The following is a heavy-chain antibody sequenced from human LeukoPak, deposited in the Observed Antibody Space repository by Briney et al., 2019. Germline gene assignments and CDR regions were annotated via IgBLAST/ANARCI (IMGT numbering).Heavy chain of an antibody. V-gene: IGHV3-53*01. J-gene: IGHJ6*03. Sequence: GGSLRLSCAASGFTVSSNYMSWVRQAPGKGLEWVSVIYSGGSTYYADSVKGRFTISRDDSKNTLYLQMNSLKTEDTAVYYCTTPYYCSAGSCYTYYYYYYMDVWGKGTTVTVSS. CDR1: GFTVSSNY. CDR3: TTPYYCSAGSCYTYYYYYYMDV. CDR2: IYSGGST. D-gene: IGHD2-15*01.